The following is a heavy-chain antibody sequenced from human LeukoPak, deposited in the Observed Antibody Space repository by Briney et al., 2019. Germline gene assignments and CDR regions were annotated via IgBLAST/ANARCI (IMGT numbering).Heavy chain of an antibody. V-gene: IGHV3-7*03. D-gene: IGHD3-22*01. Sequence: GGSLRLSCAASGFTFTNYWMHWVRQAPGKGLEWVANIKQDGSEKYYVDSVKGRFTISRDNAKNSLCLQMNSLRAEDTAVYYCAKGINHLPYDSWVDVWGQGTTVIVSS. CDR1: GFTFTNYW. CDR2: IKQDGSEK. CDR3: AKGINHLPYDSWVDV. J-gene: IGHJ6*02.